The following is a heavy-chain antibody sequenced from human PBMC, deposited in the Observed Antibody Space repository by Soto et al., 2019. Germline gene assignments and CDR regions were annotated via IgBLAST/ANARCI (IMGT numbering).Heavy chain of an antibody. V-gene: IGHV4-34*01. CDR3: ATIVVVASTMRDDAFDI. J-gene: IGHJ3*02. CDR2: IHHSGST. D-gene: IGHD2-2*01. CDR1: GGSFSGYY. Sequence: QVQLQQWGTGQLKSSETLSLTCAVNGGSFSGYYWSWIRQPPGKVLEWIGEIHHSGSTNYNPSLKSRVTISLDPSKNQFSLKLNSVTAADTAVYYCATIVVVASTMRDDAFDIWGQGTMVTVSS.